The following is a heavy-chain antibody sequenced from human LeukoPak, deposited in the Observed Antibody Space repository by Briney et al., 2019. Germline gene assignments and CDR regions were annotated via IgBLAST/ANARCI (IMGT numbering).Heavy chain of an antibody. V-gene: IGHV3-11*01. CDR3: AKDPTGDQYYKREEHSDY. Sequence: GGSLRLSCAASGFTFSDYYMSWIRQAPGKGLEWVSYISSSGSTIYYADSVKGRFTISRDNAKNSLYLQMNSLRAEDTAVYYCAKDPTGDQYYKREEHSDYWGQGTLVTVSS. CDR2: ISSSGSTI. J-gene: IGHJ4*02. CDR1: GFTFSDYY. D-gene: IGHD4-17*01.